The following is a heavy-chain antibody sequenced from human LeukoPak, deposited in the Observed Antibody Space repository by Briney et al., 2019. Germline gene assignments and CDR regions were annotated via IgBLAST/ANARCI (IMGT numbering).Heavy chain of an antibody. Sequence: SETLSLTCAVSGGSISSSNWWSWVRQPPGKGLEWIGEIYHSGSTNYNPSLKSRVTISVDKSKNQFSLKLSSVTAADTAVYYCARGGGYYDFWSGYEGYNWFDPWGQGTLVTVSS. D-gene: IGHD3-3*01. CDR3: ARGGGYYDFWSGYEGYNWFDP. CDR1: GGSISSSNW. CDR2: IYHSGST. J-gene: IGHJ5*02. V-gene: IGHV4-4*02.